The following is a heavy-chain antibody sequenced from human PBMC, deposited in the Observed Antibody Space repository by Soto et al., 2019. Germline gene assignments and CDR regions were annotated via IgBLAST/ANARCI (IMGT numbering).Heavy chain of an antibody. D-gene: IGHD1-7*01. J-gene: IGHJ5*02. CDR1: GFTFNSYA. CDR2: ISAGGTTT. V-gene: IGHV3-23*01. CDR3: AKPGLTGTTGRTHPWFVP. Sequence: EVQLLESGGGLVQPGGSLRLSCAASGFTFNSYAMSWVRQAPGRGLEWVSTISAGGTTTYYADSMKGRFTISRDNSKSTLYLQMNSLGAEYTAVYYCAKPGLTGTTGRTHPWFVPWGQGTLVTVSS.